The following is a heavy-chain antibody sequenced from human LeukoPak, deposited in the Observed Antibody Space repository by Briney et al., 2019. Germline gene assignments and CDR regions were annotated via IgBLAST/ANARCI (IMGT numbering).Heavy chain of an antibody. CDR3: ARHLRQQLVPGYYYYMDV. CDR2: IYSGGST. J-gene: IGHJ6*03. CDR1: GFTASSNY. Sequence: GGSLRLSCAASGFTASSNYMSWVRQAPGKGLEWVSVIYSGGSTYYADSVKGRFAISRDNSKNTPYLRMNSLRAEDTAVYYCARHLRQQLVPGYYYYMDVWGKGTTVTISS. D-gene: IGHD6-13*01. V-gene: IGHV3-53*01.